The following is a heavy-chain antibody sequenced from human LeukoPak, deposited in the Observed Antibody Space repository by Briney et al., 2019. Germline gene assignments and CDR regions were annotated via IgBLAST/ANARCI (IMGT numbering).Heavy chain of an antibody. CDR2: ISGSGGST. Sequence: PGGSLRLSCAASGFTFSSYAMSWVRQAPGKGLEWVSAISGSGGSTYYADSVKGRFTISRDNSNNTLYLQMNSLRAEDTAVYYCAKVSGWSYYYYMDVWGKGTTVTVSS. J-gene: IGHJ6*03. D-gene: IGHD6-19*01. V-gene: IGHV3-23*01. CDR1: GFTFSSYA. CDR3: AKVSGWSYYYYMDV.